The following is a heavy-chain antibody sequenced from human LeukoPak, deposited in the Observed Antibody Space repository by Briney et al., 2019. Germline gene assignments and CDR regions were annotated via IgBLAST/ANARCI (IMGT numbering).Heavy chain of an antibody. D-gene: IGHD6-19*01. J-gene: IGHJ4*02. CDR3: ARLSDSGWYGIDY. CDR1: GYSFTSFC. Sequence: PGESLKISCKGSGYSFTSFCIAWVRQMPGKGLEWMGIICPGDSDTRYSPSFQGRVTISADKSISTADLQWSSLKASDTAVYYCARLSDSGWYGIDYWGQGTLVTVSS. CDR2: ICPGDSDT. V-gene: IGHV5-51*01.